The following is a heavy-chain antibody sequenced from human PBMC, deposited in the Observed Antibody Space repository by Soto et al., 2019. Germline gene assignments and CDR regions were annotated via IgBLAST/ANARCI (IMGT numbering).Heavy chain of an antibody. CDR2: IYYSGST. CDR1: GGSISSYY. V-gene: IGHV4-59*01. CDR3: ARGGWFGELFYYFDY. Sequence: QVQLQESGPGLVKPSETLSLTCTVSGGSISSYYWSWIRQPPGKGLEWIGYIYYSGSTNYNPSLKSRVTTSVDTSKNQFSLKLSSVTAADTAVYYCARGGWFGELFYYFDYWGQGTLVTVSS. J-gene: IGHJ4*02. D-gene: IGHD3-10*01.